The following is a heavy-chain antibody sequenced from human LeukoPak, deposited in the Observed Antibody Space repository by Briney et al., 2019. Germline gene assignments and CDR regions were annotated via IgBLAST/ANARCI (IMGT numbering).Heavy chain of an antibody. CDR2: ISPGGGPT. J-gene: IGHJ4*02. CDR3: AKIDGVRGITNPFDY. D-gene: IGHD3-10*01. Sequence: PGGSLRLSCAASGFTFSSYSMNWVRQAPGKGLEWVSGISPGGGPTYYADSVKGRFTISRDNSKNMLYLQMSDLRAEDTAVYFCAKIDGVRGITNPFDYWGQGTLVTVSS. V-gene: IGHV3-23*01. CDR1: GFTFSSYS.